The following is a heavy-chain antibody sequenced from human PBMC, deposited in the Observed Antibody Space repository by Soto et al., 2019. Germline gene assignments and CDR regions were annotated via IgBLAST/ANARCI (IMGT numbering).Heavy chain of an antibody. CDR2: ISSSSSYI. D-gene: IGHD3-3*01. Sequence: GGSLRLSCAASGFTFSSYSMNWVLQAPWKGLEWVSSISSSSSYIYYADSVKGRFTISRDNAKNSLYLQMNSLRAEDTAVYYCARARRFLEWFPSPNWFDPWGQGTLVTVSS. CDR1: GFTFSSYS. J-gene: IGHJ5*02. V-gene: IGHV3-21*01. CDR3: ARARRFLEWFPSPNWFDP.